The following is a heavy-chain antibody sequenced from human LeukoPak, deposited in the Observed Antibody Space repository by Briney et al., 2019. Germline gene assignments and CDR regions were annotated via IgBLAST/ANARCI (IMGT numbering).Heavy chain of an antibody. D-gene: IGHD1-7*01. Sequence: PSETLSLTCSVSGGSISSGGYYWNWIRQHPGKGLEWLGYTYDSGSTYYNPSLESRVIISIDTSKNQFSLKLTSVTAADSAIYYCARERTYGKLRGVGYWGPGTPVTVSS. V-gene: IGHV4-31*03. CDR3: ARERTYGKLRGVGY. CDR2: TYDSGST. J-gene: IGHJ4*02. CDR1: GGSISSGGYY.